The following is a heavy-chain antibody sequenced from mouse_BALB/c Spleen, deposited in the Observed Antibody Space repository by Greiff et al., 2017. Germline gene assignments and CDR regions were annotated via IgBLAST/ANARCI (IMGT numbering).Heavy chain of an antibody. D-gene: IGHD1-1*01. Sequence: EVQLQQSGAELVKPGASVKLSCTASGFNIKDTYMHWVKQRPEQGLEWIGRIDPANGNTKYDPKFQGKATITADTSSNTAYLQLSSLTSEDTAVYYCARDIYCRGAMDYWGQGTSVTVSS. CDR1: GFNIKDTY. CDR3: ARDIYCRGAMDY. V-gene: IGHV14-3*02. CDR2: IDPANGNT. J-gene: IGHJ4*01.